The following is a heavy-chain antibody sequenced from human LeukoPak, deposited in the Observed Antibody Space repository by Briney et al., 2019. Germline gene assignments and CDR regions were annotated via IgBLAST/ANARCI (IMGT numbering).Heavy chain of an antibody. Sequence: PSETLSLTCAVYGGSFSGYYWSWIRQPPGKGLEWIGEINHSGSTNYNPSLKSRVTISVDTSKNQFSLKLSSVTAADTAVCYCARVGGATSDYWGQGTLVTVSS. CDR2: INHSGST. CDR1: GGSFSGYY. CDR3: ARVGGATSDY. D-gene: IGHD1-26*01. J-gene: IGHJ4*02. V-gene: IGHV4-34*01.